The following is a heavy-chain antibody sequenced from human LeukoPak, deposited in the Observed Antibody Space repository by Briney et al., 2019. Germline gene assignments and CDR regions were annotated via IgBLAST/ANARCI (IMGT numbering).Heavy chain of an antibody. J-gene: IGHJ3*02. CDR3: ARDLYGYYGSGSRHAFDI. V-gene: IGHV3-30-3*01. D-gene: IGHD3-10*01. CDR1: GFPFNSYA. CDR2: ISYDGSNK. Sequence: GGSLKLSCAASGFPFNSYAMHWVRQAPGKELEGVAVISYDGSNKYYADSVKGRFTISRDNSKNTLYLQINSLRAEDTAVYYCARDLYGYYGSGSRHAFDIWGQGTMVTVSS.